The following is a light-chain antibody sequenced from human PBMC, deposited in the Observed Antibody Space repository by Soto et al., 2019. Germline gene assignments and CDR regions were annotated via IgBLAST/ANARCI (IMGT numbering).Light chain of an antibody. V-gene: IGLV2-14*01. J-gene: IGLJ3*02. CDR3: SSFTSTHTGV. CDR1: SSDVGGYNY. Sequence: QSALTQPASVSGSPGQSITISCTGTSSDVGGYNYVSWYQQYPGKAPKLMIYEVSNRPSGVSNRFSGSKSGNTASLTISWFQAEDEAVNYCSSFTSTHTGVFGGGTKLTVL. CDR2: EVS.